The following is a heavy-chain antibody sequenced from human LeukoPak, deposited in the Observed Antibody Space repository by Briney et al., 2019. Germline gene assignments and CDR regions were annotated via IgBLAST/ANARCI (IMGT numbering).Heavy chain of an antibody. V-gene: IGHV3-23*01. D-gene: IGHD3-10*02. CDR1: GFTFNNYA. J-gene: IGHJ3*01. CDR2: IRGGGSNT. Sequence: GGSLRLSCAASGFTFNNYAMNWVRQAPGKGLEWVSYIRGGGSNTRYSDSVKGRFIISRDNSKNILYLQMNSLRAEDTAIYYCAKCSASYSNDAFDVWGRGTMVTVFS. CDR3: AKCSASYSNDAFDV.